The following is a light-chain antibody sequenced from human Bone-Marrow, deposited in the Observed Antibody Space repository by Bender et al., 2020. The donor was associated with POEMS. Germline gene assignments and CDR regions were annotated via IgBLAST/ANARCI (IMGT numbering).Light chain of an antibody. CDR3: NSYTSTNTPYV. CDR1: SSDVGGYHF. CDR2: AVS. Sequence: HSALTQPASVSGSLGQSITISCTGTSSDVGGYHFVSWYQQHPGKAPKLLIFAVSSRPSGISSRFSGSKSGNTASLTISGLQAEDEADYYCNSYTSTNTPYVFGSGTKVTVL. J-gene: IGLJ1*01. V-gene: IGLV2-14*03.